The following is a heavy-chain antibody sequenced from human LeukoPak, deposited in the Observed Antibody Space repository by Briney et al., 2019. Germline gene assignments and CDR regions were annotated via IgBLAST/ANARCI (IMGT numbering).Heavy chain of an antibody. CDR2: VCHTGAS. CDR1: GASINNYY. D-gene: IGHD2-8*01. Sequence: PSETLSLTCSVSGASINNYYWTWIRQPPGKGLEWIGYVCHTGASGYHPSLKSRVAMSLDTSKNQVSLNLRSVTAADTAVYFCTRVVNGGHFDYWGQGTLVTVSS. CDR3: TRVVNGGHFDY. J-gene: IGHJ4*02. V-gene: IGHV4-59*01.